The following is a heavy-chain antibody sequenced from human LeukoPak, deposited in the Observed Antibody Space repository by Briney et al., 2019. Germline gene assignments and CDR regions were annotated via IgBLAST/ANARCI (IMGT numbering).Heavy chain of an antibody. CDR2: ISGSSSYI. CDR1: GFTFSSYS. CDR3: ARDWNIPPSD. J-gene: IGHJ4*02. D-gene: IGHD2-2*02. Sequence: GGSLRLSCAASGFTFSSYSMNWVRQAPGKGLEWVSSISGSSSYIYYADSVKGRFTISRDNAKNSLYLQMNSLRAEDTAAYYCARDWNIPPSDWGQGTLVTVSS. V-gene: IGHV3-21*01.